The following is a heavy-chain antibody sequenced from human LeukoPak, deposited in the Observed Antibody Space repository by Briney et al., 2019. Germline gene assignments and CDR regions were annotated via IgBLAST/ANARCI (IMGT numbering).Heavy chain of an antibody. J-gene: IGHJ4*02. CDR2: IRSEAYGGTT. CDR1: GFTFGDYA. Sequence: GGSLRLSCTASGFTFGDYAMSWVRQAPGKGLEWVGFIRSEAYGGTTEYAASVKGRFTISRDDSKSIAYLQMNSLKTEDTAVYYCTREGHTQYYDFWSGYYSYFDYWGQGTLVTVSS. V-gene: IGHV3-49*04. CDR3: TREGHTQYYDFWSGYYSYFDY. D-gene: IGHD3-3*01.